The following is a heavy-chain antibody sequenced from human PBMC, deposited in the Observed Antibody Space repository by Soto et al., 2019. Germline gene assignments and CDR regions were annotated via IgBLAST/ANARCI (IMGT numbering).Heavy chain of an antibody. V-gene: IGHV5-51*01. D-gene: IGHD1-26*01. J-gene: IGHJ4*02. CDR2: IYPGDSDT. CDR3: ARRKKSGNAFTFNYFDY. Sequence: GESLKISCKGSGYSFTSYWIGWVRQMPGKGLEWMGIIYPGDSDTRYSPSFQGQVTISADKSISTAYLQWSSLKASDTAMYYCARRKKSGNAFTFNYFDYWAQGTLVPVS. CDR1: GYSFTSYW.